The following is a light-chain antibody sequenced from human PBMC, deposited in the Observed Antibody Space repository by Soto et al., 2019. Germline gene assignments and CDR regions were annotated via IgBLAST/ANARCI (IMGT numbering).Light chain of an antibody. CDR1: SSDVGGYNF. J-gene: IGLJ1*01. Sequence: QSALTQPASVSGSPGQSITISCTGTSSDVGGYNFVSWYQHHPGKAPKLMIYDVYNRPSGVSDRFSGSKSGNTASLTISGLQAEDAADYYCGSYTSGNTLVLGTGTKVTVL. V-gene: IGLV2-14*03. CDR2: DVY. CDR3: GSYTSGNTLV.